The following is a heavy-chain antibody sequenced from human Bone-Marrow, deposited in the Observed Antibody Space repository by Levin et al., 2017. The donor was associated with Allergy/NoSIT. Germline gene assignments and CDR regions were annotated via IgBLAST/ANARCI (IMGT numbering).Heavy chain of an antibody. J-gene: IGHJ3*01. D-gene: IGHD7-27*01. CDR1: GFSLDTSGVG. Sequence: KQSGPTLVKPTQTLTLTCTLSGFSLDTSGVGVAWIRQPPGKALEWLALSYWDDDTRYSPSLKARLAITKDTSTNQVVLTVTNLDPADTATYYCALSWGSPTKHGDAFDVWGRGTRVTVSS. CDR2: SYWDDDT. V-gene: IGHV2-5*02. CDR3: ALSWGSPTKHGDAFDV.